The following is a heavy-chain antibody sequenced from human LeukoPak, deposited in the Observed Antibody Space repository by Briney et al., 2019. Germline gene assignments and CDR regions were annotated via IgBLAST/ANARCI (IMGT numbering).Heavy chain of an antibody. CDR3: ANTYYYGSGSYYNGYYFDY. D-gene: IGHD3-10*01. CDR1: GGTFSSYA. J-gene: IGHJ4*02. V-gene: IGHV1-69*04. Sequence: SVKVSCKASGGTFSSYAISWVRQAPGQGLEWMGRIIPILGIANYAQKFQGRVTITADKSTSTAYMELSSLRSEDTAVYYCANTYYYGSGSYYNGYYFDYWSQGTLVTVSS. CDR2: IIPILGIA.